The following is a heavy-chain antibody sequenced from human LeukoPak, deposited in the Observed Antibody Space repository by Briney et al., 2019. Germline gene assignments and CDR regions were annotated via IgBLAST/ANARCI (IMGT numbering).Heavy chain of an antibody. V-gene: IGHV1-2*02. CDR1: GYTFTGYY. J-gene: IGHJ4*02. CDR3: ARGVTTVRGVIMSY. D-gene: IGHD3-10*01. CDR2: INPNSVGT. Sequence: GASVKVSCKASGYTFTGYYMHWVRQAPGQGLEWIGWINPNSVGTNYAQKFQGRVTMTRDQSTSTAYMELSRLRSDDTAVYYCARGVTTVRGVIMSYWGQGTLVTVSS.